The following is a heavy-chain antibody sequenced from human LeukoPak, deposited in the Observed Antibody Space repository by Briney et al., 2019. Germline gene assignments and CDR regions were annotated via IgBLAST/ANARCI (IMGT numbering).Heavy chain of an antibody. CDR1: GFTFSSYW. CDR3: PREFRTFDS. V-gene: IGHV3-7*01. Sequence: GGSLRLSCAASGFTFSSYWMTWVRQAPGKGLEWVANIKHNGDELNYVDSVEDRFTISRDNAKNSLYLHMTSLRAEDTAVYYCPREFRTFDSWGQGTLVTVSS. J-gene: IGHJ4*02. CDR2: IKHNGDEL.